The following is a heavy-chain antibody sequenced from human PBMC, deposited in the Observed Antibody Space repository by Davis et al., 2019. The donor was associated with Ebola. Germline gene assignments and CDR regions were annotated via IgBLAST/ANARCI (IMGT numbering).Heavy chain of an antibody. J-gene: IGHJ6*03. CDR2: ISGSGGST. CDR3: AREYSGYDFYYYYYYMDV. CDR1: GFTFSSYS. Sequence: GESLKISCAASGFTFSSYSMNWVRQAPGKGLEWVSAISGSGGSTYYADSVKGRFTISRDNSKNTLYLQMNSLRAEVTAVYYCAREYSGYDFYYYYYYMDVWGKGTTVTVSS. D-gene: IGHD5-12*01. V-gene: IGHV3-23*01.